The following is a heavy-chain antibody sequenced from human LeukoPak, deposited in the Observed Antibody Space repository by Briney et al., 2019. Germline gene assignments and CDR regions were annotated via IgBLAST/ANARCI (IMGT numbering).Heavy chain of an antibody. V-gene: IGHV1-18*01. CDR2: ISAYNGNT. CDR1: GYTFTSYG. D-gene: IGHD2-2*02. Sequence: ASVKVSCKASGYTFTSYGISWVRQAPGQGLEGMGWISAYNGNTNYAQKLQGRVTMTTDTSTSTANMELRSLRSDDTAVYYCARDQQYCSSTSCYRLEIDYWSQGTLVTVSS. J-gene: IGHJ4*02. CDR3: ARDQQYCSSTSCYRLEIDY.